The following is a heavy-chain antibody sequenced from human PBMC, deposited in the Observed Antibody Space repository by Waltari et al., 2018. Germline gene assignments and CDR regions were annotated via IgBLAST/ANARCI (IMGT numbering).Heavy chain of an antibody. V-gene: IGHV1-8*01. J-gene: IGHJ6*03. CDR1: GYTFTSYD. Sequence: QVQLVQSGAEVKKPGASVKVSCKASGYTFTSYDINWVRQATGQGIEWMGWMNPNSGNTGYAQKFQGRVTMTRNTSISTAYMELSSLRSEDTAVYYCARYSSSWYYYYYMDVWGKGPRSPSP. CDR2: MNPNSGNT. D-gene: IGHD6-13*01. CDR3: ARYSSSWYYYYYMDV.